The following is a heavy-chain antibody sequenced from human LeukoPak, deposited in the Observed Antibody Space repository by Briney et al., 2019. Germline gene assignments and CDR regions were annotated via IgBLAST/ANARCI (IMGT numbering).Heavy chain of an antibody. CDR2: ISDSGSST. J-gene: IGHJ4*02. V-gene: IGHV3-23*01. Sequence: GGSLRLSCAASGFTFSSYAMSWVRQAPGKGLEWVSTISDSGSSTYYTDSVKGRFTFSRDNSKNTLHLQMNSPRAEDTAVYYCTKDHGFYSSGWHPLFDHWGQGTLVTVTP. CDR3: TKDHGFYSSGWHPLFDH. D-gene: IGHD6-19*01. CDR1: GFTFSSYA.